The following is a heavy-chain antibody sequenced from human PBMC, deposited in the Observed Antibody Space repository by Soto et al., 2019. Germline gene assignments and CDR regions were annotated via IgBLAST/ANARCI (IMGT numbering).Heavy chain of an antibody. CDR2: IYSGGST. V-gene: IGHV3-53*01. D-gene: IGHD3-3*01. J-gene: IGHJ4*02. CDR3: AKGDFWNGCDY. CDR1: GFIVSTKY. Sequence: EVQLVESGGGLIHPGGSLRLSCAASGFIVSTKYMSWVRQAPGKGLEWVSVIYSGGSTFYADSVKGRFTISRDNSKNTLNLQMNSLRVDDTAVYYCAKGDFWNGCDYWGQGTLVTVSS.